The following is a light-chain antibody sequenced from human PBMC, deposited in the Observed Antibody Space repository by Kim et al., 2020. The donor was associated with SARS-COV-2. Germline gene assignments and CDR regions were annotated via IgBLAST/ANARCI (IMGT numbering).Light chain of an antibody. CDR3: QAWDSSTGGV. J-gene: IGLJ2*01. V-gene: IGLV3-1*01. CDR1: KLGDKY. Sequence: VSPGQTASITCSGDKLGDKYACWYQQKPGQSPVLVIYQDSKRPSGIPGRFSGSNSGNTATLTISGTQAMDEADYYCQAWDSSTGGVFGGGTKLTVL. CDR2: QDS.